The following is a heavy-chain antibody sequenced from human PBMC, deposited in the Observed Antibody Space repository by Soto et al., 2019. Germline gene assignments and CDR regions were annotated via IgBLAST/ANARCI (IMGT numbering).Heavy chain of an antibody. CDR1: GYTFTSYA. J-gene: IGHJ4*02. D-gene: IGHD2-2*01. CDR3: ARGGRVNCSSTGCYFIAALPSVHFDY. CDR2: INAGNGNT. Sequence: QVQLVQSGAEVKKPGASVKVSCKASGYTFTSYAMHWVRQAPGQRLEWMGWINAGNGNTKYSQKVQGRVTITRDTSASTAYMELSSLRSEDTAVYYCARGGRVNCSSTGCYFIAALPSVHFDYWGQGTLVTVSS. V-gene: IGHV1-3*01.